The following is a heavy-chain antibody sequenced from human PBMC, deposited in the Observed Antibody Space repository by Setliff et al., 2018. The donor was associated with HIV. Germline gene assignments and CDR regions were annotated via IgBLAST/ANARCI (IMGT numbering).Heavy chain of an antibody. CDR1: GFTFINYA. V-gene: IGHV3-33*06. Sequence: LRLSCVASGFTFINYAMSWVRQAPGKGLEWVAVIWYDGSNKYYADSVKGRFTISRDNSKNTLYLQMNSLSAEDTAVYYCAKDRWGGKPYYFDYWGQGTLVTVSS. D-gene: IGHD7-27*01. J-gene: IGHJ4*02. CDR2: IWYDGSNK. CDR3: AKDRWGGKPYYFDY.